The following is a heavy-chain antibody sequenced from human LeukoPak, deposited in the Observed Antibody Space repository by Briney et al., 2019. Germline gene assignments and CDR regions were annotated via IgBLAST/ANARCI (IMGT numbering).Heavy chain of an antibody. D-gene: IGHD2-15*01. CDR2: ISGSGGST. CDR1: GFSFSSYA. CDR3: ARELTFVVAATGYFDY. V-gene: IGHV3-23*01. Sequence: GGSLILSCADSGFSFSSYAMSWVRQAPGEGLEWVSAISGSGGSTYYADSVKGRFTISRDKSKNTLYLQMNSLRAEETAVYYCARELTFVVAATGYFDYWGQGTLVTVSS. J-gene: IGHJ4*02.